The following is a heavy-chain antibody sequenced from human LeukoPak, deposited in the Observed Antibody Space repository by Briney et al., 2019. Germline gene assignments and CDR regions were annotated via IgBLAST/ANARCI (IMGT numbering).Heavy chain of an antibody. CDR3: ARDSLFRNGFPSSDFDY. CDR1: GFTFSSYA. V-gene: IGHV3-23*01. Sequence: PGGSLRLSCAASGFTFSSYAMSWVRQAPGKGLEWVSAISGSGGSTYYADSVKGRFTISRDNAKNSLYLQMNSLRDEDTAVYYCARDSLFRNGFPSSDFDYWGQGTLVTVSS. J-gene: IGHJ4*02. CDR2: ISGSGGST. D-gene: IGHD2-21*01.